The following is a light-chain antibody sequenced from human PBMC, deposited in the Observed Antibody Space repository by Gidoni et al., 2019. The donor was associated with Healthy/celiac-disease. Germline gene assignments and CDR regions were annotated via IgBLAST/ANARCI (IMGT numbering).Light chain of an antibody. CDR1: QSISSY. CDR2: AAS. CDR3: QQSYSTHT. J-gene: IGKJ2*01. Sequence: DIQMTQSPSSLSASVGDRVTITCRASQSISSYLNWYQQIPGKAPKLLIYAASSLQSGVPSRFSGSGSGTDFTLTISSLQPEDFATYYCQQSYSTHTFGQGTKLEIK. V-gene: IGKV1-39*01.